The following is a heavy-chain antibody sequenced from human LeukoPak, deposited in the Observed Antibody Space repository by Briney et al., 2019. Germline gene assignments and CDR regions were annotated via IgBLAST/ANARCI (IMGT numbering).Heavy chain of an antibody. CDR3: ARDAGRVCSSTSCPKETGNYYYYMDV. D-gene: IGHD2-2*01. CDR2: IIPIFGTA. CDR1: GGTFSSYA. V-gene: IGHV1-69*01. J-gene: IGHJ6*03. Sequence: SVKVSCKASGGTFSSYAISWVRQAPGQGLEWMGGIIPIFGTANYAQKFQGRVTITADESTSTAYMELSSLRSEDTAVYYCARDAGRVCSSTSCPKETGNYYYYMDVWGKGTTVTVSS.